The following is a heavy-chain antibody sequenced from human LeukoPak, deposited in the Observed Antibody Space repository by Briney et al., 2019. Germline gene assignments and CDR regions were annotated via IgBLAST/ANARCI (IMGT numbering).Heavy chain of an antibody. Sequence: GGSLRLSCAASGFTFSNYWMHWVRQSPGKGLVWVSRINSDGSSTSYADSVKGRFTISRDNAKNTLYLQMNSLRAEDTAVYYCASEKILGSFDYWGQGTLVTVSS. CDR1: GFTFSNYW. CDR3: ASEKILGSFDY. D-gene: IGHD1-26*01. J-gene: IGHJ4*02. CDR2: INSDGSST. V-gene: IGHV3-74*01.